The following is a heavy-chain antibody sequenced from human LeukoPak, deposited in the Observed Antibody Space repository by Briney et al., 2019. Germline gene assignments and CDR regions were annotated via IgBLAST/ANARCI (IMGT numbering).Heavy chain of an antibody. CDR1: GYTLTELS. V-gene: IGHV1-24*01. Sequence: GASVKVSCKVSGYTLTELSMHWVRQAPGKGLEWMGGFDPGDGETIYAQKFQGRVTMTEDTSTDTAYMELSSLRSEDTAVYYCALSLADCSGGSCYSPPDYYYGMDVWGQGTTVTVSS. J-gene: IGHJ6*02. CDR2: FDPGDGET. D-gene: IGHD2-15*01. CDR3: ALSLADCSGGSCYSPPDYYYGMDV.